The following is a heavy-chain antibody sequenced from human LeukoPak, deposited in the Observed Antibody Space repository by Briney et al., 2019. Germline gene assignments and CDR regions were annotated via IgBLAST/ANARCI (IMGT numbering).Heavy chain of an antibody. V-gene: IGHV4-61*08. CDR3: ARSPSSGWSYFDY. Sequence: SETLSLTCTVSGGSISSGGYYWSWIRQHPGKGLEWIGYIYYSGSTNYNPSLKSRVTISVDTSKNQFSLKLSSVTAADTAVYYCARSPSSGWSYFDYWGQGTLVTVSS. D-gene: IGHD6-19*01. CDR2: IYYSGST. CDR1: GGSISSGGYY. J-gene: IGHJ4*02.